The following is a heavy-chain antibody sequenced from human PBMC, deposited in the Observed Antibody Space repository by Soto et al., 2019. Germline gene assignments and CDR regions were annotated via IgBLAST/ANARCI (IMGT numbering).Heavy chain of an antibody. CDR3: ASAMIVVVSHAFDI. Sequence: GGSLRLSCGASGFTFSGSAMHWGRQASGKGLEWVGHIRSKAYSYATAYAASVKGRFTISRDDSKNTAYLQMNSLKTEDTAVYYCASAMIVVVSHAFDIWGQGTMVTVSS. CDR1: GFTFSGSA. J-gene: IGHJ3*02. V-gene: IGHV3-73*01. D-gene: IGHD3-22*01. CDR2: IRSKAYSYAT.